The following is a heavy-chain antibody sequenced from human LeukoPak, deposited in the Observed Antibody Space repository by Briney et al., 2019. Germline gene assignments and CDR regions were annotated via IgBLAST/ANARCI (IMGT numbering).Heavy chain of an antibody. CDR3: ATDPTTAGTTRFDY. V-gene: IGHV1-2*02. D-gene: IGHD1-1*01. Sequence: GASVKVSCKTSGYTFTGLGLYIHWVRQAPGQGLEWMGWINPRSGGTNYAQKFQGRVTMTRDTSISTAYMELSRLTSGDTAVYYCATDPTTAGTTRFDYWGQGTLVTVSS. CDR1: GYTFTGLGLY. J-gene: IGHJ4*02. CDR2: INPRSGGT.